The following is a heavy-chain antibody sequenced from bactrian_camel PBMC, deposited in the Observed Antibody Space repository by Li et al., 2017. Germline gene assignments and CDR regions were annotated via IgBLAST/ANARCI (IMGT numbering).Heavy chain of an antibody. V-gene: IGHV3S1*01. CDR1: GYSGSAAC. CDR3: AAARGSCYERQAVSWYNY. D-gene: IGHD6*01. CDR2: IYTHADST. Sequence: HVQLVESGGGSVQAGGSLRLSCGFTGYSGSAACMGSFRQAPGKEREGVATIYTHADSTYYTDSVKGRFTISRNRDENSLFLQMNSLKPDDSAMYYCAAARGSCYERQAVSWYNYWGQGTQVTVS. J-gene: IGHJ4*01.